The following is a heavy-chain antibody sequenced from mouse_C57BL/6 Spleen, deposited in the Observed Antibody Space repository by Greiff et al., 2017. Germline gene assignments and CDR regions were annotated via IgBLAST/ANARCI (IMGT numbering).Heavy chain of an antibody. D-gene: IGHD2-4*01. CDR3: ARWGDYDGDAMDY. V-gene: IGHV1-69*01. CDR1: GYTFTSYW. J-gene: IGHJ4*01. Sequence: QVQLQQPGAELVMPGASVKLSCKASGYTFTSYWMHWVKQRPGQGLEWIGEIDPSDSYTNYNQKFKGKSTFTVDKSSSTAYMQLSSLTSEDSAVYYCARWGDYDGDAMDYWGQGTSVTVSS. CDR2: IDPSDSYT.